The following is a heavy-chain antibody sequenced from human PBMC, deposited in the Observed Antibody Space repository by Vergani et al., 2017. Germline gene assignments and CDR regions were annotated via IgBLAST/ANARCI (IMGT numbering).Heavy chain of an antibody. J-gene: IGHJ4*02. CDR3: GRGIDPDTAMAPFDY. V-gene: IGHV4-31*03. CDR2: IYYSGST. CDR1: GGSISSGGYY. D-gene: IGHD5-18*01. Sequence: QVQLQESGPGLVKPSQTLSLTCTVSGGSISSGGYYWSWIRQHPGKGLEWIGYIYYSGSTYYNPSLKSRVTISVDTSKNQFSLKLSSVTAADTAVYYCGRGIDPDTAMAPFDYWGQGTLVTVSS.